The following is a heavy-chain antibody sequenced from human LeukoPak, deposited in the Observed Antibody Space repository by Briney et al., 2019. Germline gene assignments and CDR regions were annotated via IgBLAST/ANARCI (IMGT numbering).Heavy chain of an antibody. CDR1: GFTFSSYG. V-gene: IGHV3-30*02. CDR2: IRYDGSNK. D-gene: IGHD2-2*01. Sequence: GGSLRLSCAASGFTFSSYGMHWVRQAPGEGLEWVAFIRYDGSNKYYADSVKGRFTISRDNSKNTLYLQMNSLRAEDTAVYYCAKDPTYCSSTSCYDDYYFDYWGQGTLVTVSS. J-gene: IGHJ4*02. CDR3: AKDPTYCSSTSCYDDYYFDY.